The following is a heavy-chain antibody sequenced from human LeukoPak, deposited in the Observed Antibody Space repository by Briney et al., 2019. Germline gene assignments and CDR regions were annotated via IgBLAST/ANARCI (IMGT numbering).Heavy chain of an antibody. J-gene: IGHJ4*02. D-gene: IGHD3/OR15-3a*01. CDR1: GGSISSYY. CDR3: ARWTKNYFDY. Sequence: SETLSLTCTVSGGSISSYYWSWIRQPPGKGLEWIGYMYNSGSTNYNPSLKSRVTISVDTSKNQFSLKLSSVTAADTAVYYCARWTKNYFDYWGQGTLVTVSS. V-gene: IGHV4-59*08. CDR2: MYNSGST.